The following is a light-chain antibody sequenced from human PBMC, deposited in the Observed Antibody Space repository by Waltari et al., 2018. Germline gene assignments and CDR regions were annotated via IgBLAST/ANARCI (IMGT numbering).Light chain of an antibody. CDR2: DVS. V-gene: IGLV2-14*01. CDR1: SSDVGGYNY. J-gene: IGLJ3*02. Sequence: QPALTQPASVSGSPGQSITISCTGTSSDVGGYNYVSWYQQHPGKVPKLLIFDVSNRPSGVSNRFSGSKSGNTASLTISGLQAEDESDYYCCSFTSRSTWVFGGGTKLTVL. CDR3: CSFTSRSTWV.